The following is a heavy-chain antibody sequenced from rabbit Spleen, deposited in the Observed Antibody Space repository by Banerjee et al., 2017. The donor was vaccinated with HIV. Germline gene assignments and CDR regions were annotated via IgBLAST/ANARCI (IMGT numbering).Heavy chain of an antibody. CDR3: ARSAYSGIIISDAFTRLDL. J-gene: IGHJ3*01. D-gene: IGHD1-1*01. Sequence: QSLEESGGDLVKPGASLTLICTASGFSFSNNYYMYWVRQAPGKGLEWIGYIYSGSGSTDYASWAKGRFTITKTSSTAVTLQMTSLTAADTATYFCARSAYSGIIISDAFTRLDLWARGPSSPS. CDR1: GFSFSNNYY. V-gene: IGHV1S40*01. CDR2: IYSGSGST.